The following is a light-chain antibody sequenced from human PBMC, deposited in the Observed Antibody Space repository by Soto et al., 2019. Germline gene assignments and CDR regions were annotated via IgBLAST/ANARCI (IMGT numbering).Light chain of an antibody. Sequence: EIVMTKSPATLSVSPGERATLSCRASQSVSSYLAWYQQKPGQAPRLLIYDASNRATGIPARFSCSGSGTDSALTISILEPEAFAVYDCQHRRNWPPQVTFGGGTKVEIK. J-gene: IGKJ4*01. CDR3: QHRRNWPPQVT. CDR1: QSVSSY. CDR2: DAS. V-gene: IGKV3-11*01.